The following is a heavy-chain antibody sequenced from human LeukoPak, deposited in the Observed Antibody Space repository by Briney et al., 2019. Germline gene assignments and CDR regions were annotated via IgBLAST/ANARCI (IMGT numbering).Heavy chain of an antibody. J-gene: IGHJ4*02. CDR2: IIPILGIA. D-gene: IGHD3-22*01. CDR3: ASDLTETYDSGGFDY. V-gene: IGHV1-69*04. CDR1: GGTFSSYA. Sequence: ASVKVSCKASGGTFSSYAISWVRQAPGQGLEWMGRIIPILGIANYAQKFQGRVTITADKSTSTAYMELSSLRSEDTAVYYCASDLTETYDSGGFDYWGQGTLVTVSS.